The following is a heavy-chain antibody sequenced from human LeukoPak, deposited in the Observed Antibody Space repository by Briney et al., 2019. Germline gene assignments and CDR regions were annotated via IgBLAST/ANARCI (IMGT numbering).Heavy chain of an antibody. Sequence: SQTLSLTCTVSGGSISSGSDYWSWIRQPPGKGMEWIGSIYYSGSTYYNPSLKSRVTISVDTSKNQFSLKLSSVTAADTAVYYCARETAAAGRPYHYMDVWGKGTTVTVSS. D-gene: IGHD6-13*01. CDR3: ARETAAAGRPYHYMDV. V-gene: IGHV4-39*07. CDR1: GGSISSGSDY. J-gene: IGHJ6*03. CDR2: IYYSGST.